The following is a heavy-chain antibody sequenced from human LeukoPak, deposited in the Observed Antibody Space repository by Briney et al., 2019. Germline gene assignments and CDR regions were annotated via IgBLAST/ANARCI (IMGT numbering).Heavy chain of an antibody. V-gene: IGHV4-34*01. Sequence: SETLSPTCAVYGGSFSGYYWSWIRQPPGKGLEWIGEINHSGSTNYNPSLKSRVTISVDTSKNQFSLKLSSVTAADTAVYYCARGLYDFWSGYYEAPGPTFDYWGQGTLVTVSS. CDR3: ARGLYDFWSGYYEAPGPTFDY. CDR1: GGSFSGYY. CDR2: INHSGST. D-gene: IGHD3-3*01. J-gene: IGHJ4*02.